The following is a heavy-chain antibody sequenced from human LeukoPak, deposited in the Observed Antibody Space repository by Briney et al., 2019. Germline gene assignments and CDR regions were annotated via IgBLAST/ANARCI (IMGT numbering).Heavy chain of an antibody. V-gene: IGHV4-59*01. CDR1: GGSISSYY. CDR3: ARNYYGSGSYYYYYYGMDV. CDR2: IYYSGST. Sequence: SETLSPTCTVSGGSISSYYWSWIRQPPGKGLEWIGYIYYSGSTNYNPSLKSRVTISVDTSKNQFSLKLSSVTAADTAVYYCARNYYGSGSYYYYYYGMDVWGKGTTVTVSS. D-gene: IGHD3-10*01. J-gene: IGHJ6*04.